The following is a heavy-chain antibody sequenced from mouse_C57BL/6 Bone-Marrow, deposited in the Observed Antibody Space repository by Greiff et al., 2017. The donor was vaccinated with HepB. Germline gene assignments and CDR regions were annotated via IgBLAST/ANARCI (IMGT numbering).Heavy chain of an antibody. CDR3: ARRSGLLYFDY. CDR1: GYSITSGYD. CDR2: ISYSGST. J-gene: IGHJ2*01. D-gene: IGHD1-3*01. V-gene: IGHV3-1*01. Sequence: EVKLLESGPGMVKPSQSLSLTCTVTGYSITSGYDWHWIRHFPGNKLEWMGYISYSGSTNYNPSLKSRISITHDTAKNHFFLKLNSVTTEDTATYYCARRSGLLYFDYWGQGTTLTVSS.